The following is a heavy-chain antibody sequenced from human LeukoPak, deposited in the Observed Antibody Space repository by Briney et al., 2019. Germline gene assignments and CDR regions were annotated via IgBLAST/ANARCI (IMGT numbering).Heavy chain of an antibody. D-gene: IGHD5-12*01. CDR3: ARTTEGYAGGPGYSYYYYMDV. V-gene: IGHV4-61*02. CDR2: IYSSGST. CDR1: GGSISSGSYY. Sequence: SQTLSLTCTVSGGSISSGSYYWSWIRQPAGKGLEWIGRIYSSGSTTYNPSLKSRVTISVDTSKNQVSLKLRSVTAADTAVYYCARTTEGYAGGPGYSYYYYMDVWGKGTTVTISS. J-gene: IGHJ6*03.